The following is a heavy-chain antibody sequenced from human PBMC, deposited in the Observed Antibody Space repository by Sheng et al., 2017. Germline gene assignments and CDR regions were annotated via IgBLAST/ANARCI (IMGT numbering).Heavy chain of an antibody. CDR2: INHSGST. V-gene: IGHV4-34*01. Sequence: EQLQQWGAGLLKPSETLSLTCAVYGGSFSGYYWSWIRQPPGKGLEWIGEINHSGSTNYNPSLKSRVTISVDTSKNQFSLKLSSVTAADTAVYYCARGLRSIYSSSSIYPQDESSSGMDVWDQGP. CDR3: ARGLRSIYSSSSIYPQDESSSGMDV. J-gene: IGHJ6*02. CDR1: GGSFSGYY. D-gene: IGHD6-6*01.